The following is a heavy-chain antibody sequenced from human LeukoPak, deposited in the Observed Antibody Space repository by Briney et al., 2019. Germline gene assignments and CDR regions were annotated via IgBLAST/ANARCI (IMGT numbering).Heavy chain of an antibody. CDR2: MNPNSGNT. D-gene: IGHD3-22*01. J-gene: IGHJ6*02. V-gene: IGHV1-8*03. Sequence: ASVKVSCKASGYTFTGYYMHWVRQATGQGLEWMGWMNPNSGNTGYAQKFQGRVTITRNTSISTAYMELSSLRSEDTAVYYCARGDRITMIVVVISPYYYGMDVWGQGTTVTVSS. CDR3: ARGDRITMIVVVISPYYYGMDV. CDR1: GYTFTGYY.